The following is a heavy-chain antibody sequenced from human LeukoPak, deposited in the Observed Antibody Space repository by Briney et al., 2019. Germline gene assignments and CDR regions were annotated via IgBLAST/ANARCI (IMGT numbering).Heavy chain of an antibody. CDR1: GFTFSSYA. CDR3: AKDSNGSGYYLYYFDY. CDR2: ISGSGGST. V-gene: IGHV3-23*01. Sequence: GGSLRLSCAASGFTFSSYAMSWVRQAPGKGLEWVSAISGSGGSTYYADSVKGRSTISRDNSKNTLYLQMNSLRAEDTAVYYCAKDSNGSGYYLYYFDYWGQGTLVTVSS. J-gene: IGHJ4*02. D-gene: IGHD3-22*01.